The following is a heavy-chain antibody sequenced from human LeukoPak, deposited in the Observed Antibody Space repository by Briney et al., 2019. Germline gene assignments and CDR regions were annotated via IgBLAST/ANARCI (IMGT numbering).Heavy chain of an antibody. D-gene: IGHD6-19*01. CDR1: GFMFHDYA. CDR2: ISGDGGST. J-gene: IGHJ4*02. V-gene: IGHV3-43*02. Sequence: GGSLRLSCAAPGFMFHDYAIHWGRQAPGKGLEGVSLISGDGGSTFYADSVNGRFTISRDNSKNSLYLQMNSLRSDDTALYYCARESESSGWYDYWGQGTLVTVSS. CDR3: ARESESSGWYDY.